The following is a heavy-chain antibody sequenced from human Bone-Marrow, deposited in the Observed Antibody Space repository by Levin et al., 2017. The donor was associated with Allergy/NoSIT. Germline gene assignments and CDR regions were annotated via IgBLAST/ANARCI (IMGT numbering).Heavy chain of an antibody. CDR2: ISSSSSTI. Sequence: GGSLRLSCAASGFTFSSYSMNWVRQAPGKGLEWVSYISSSSSTIYYADSVKGRFTISRDNAKNSLYLQMNSLRAEDTAVYYCARGSASRYTYYYYGMDVWGQGTTVTVSS. V-gene: IGHV3-48*04. J-gene: IGHJ6*02. CDR1: GFTFSSYS. CDR3: ARGSASRYTYYYYGMDV. D-gene: IGHD3-16*02.